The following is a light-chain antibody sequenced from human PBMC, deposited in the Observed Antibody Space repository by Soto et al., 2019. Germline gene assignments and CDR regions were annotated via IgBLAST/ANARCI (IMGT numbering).Light chain of an antibody. CDR1: RNIRDV. V-gene: IGKV1-6*01. Sequence: AIPLTQSPSSLPASLGDRVTISCRASRNIRDVLAWYQHAPGKDPKVLIYGASILHSGVPSRCRGSGSGTDFTLTISILLPEDFESYYYLQDFNYPITFGQGTRLEIK. J-gene: IGKJ5*01. CDR3: LQDFNYPIT. CDR2: GAS.